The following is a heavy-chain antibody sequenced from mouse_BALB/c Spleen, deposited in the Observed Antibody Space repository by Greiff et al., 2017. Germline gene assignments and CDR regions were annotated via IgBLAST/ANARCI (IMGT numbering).Heavy chain of an antibody. V-gene: IGHV5-4*02. CDR3: ARLTGTGAMDY. J-gene: IGHJ4*01. D-gene: IGHD4-1*01. CDR2: ISDGGSYT. CDR1: GFTFSDYY. Sequence: EVKVVESGGGLVKPGGSLKLSCAASGFTFSDYYMYWVRQTPEKRLEWVATISDGGSYTYYPDSVKGRFTISRDNAKNNLYLQMSSLKSEDTAMYYCARLTGTGAMDYWGQGTSVTVSS.